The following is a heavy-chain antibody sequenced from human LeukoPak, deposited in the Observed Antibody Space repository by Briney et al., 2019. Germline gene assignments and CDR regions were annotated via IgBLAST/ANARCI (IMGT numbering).Heavy chain of an antibody. Sequence: GGSLRLSCAASGFTFSSYSMNWVRQAPGRGLEWVSSISSSSNYIFYVDSVKGRFTISRDNAKNSLFLQMNSLRAEDTAVYFCARSKPWGYCSGGSCYPTYYYYYYMDVWGKGTTVTVSS. CDR3: ARSKPWGYCSGGSCYPTYYYYYYMDV. D-gene: IGHD2-15*01. V-gene: IGHV3-21*01. CDR2: ISSSSNYI. CDR1: GFTFSSYS. J-gene: IGHJ6*03.